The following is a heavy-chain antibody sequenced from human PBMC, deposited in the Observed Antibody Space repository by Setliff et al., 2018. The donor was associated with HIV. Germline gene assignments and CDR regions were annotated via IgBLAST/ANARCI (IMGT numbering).Heavy chain of an antibody. Sequence: SGPTLVNPTQTLTLTCSFSGFSLSTNGVAVGWIRQPPGRALEWLALIYWNDDKRYSPSLRSRLTITKDNSENQVVLTLTNMDPVDTATYYCARHSSSGFFDYWGQGTLVTVPQ. CDR2: IYWNDDK. V-gene: IGHV2-5*01. CDR1: GFSLSTNGVA. J-gene: IGHJ4*02. D-gene: IGHD6-6*01. CDR3: ARHSSSGFFDY.